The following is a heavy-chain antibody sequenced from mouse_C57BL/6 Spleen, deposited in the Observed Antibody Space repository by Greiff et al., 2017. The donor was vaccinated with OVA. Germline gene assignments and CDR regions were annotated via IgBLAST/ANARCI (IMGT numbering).Heavy chain of an antibody. CDR2: IYPRRGNT. CDR3: ARLESCAY. J-gene: IGHJ3*01. Sequence: QVQLQQSGAELARPGASVKLSCKASGYTFTSYGISWVKQRTGQGLEWIGEIYPRRGNTYYNEKFKGKATLTADKSSSTAYMELRSLTSEDSAVYFCARLESCAYWGQGTLVTVSA. V-gene: IGHV1-81*01. CDR1: GYTFTSYG.